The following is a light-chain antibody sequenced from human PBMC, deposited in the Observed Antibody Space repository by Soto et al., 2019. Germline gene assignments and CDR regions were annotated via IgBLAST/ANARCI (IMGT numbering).Light chain of an antibody. CDR1: QSVSSSY. Sequence: EIVLTQSPGTLSLSPGERATLSCRASQSVSSSYLAWYQQKPGQAPRLLIYRASSRATGIPDRFSGSGSGTDFTLTNSRLEPEDFAVYYCQQYGSSPPLTFGGGTKVEIK. J-gene: IGKJ4*01. CDR2: RAS. CDR3: QQYGSSPPLT. V-gene: IGKV3-20*01.